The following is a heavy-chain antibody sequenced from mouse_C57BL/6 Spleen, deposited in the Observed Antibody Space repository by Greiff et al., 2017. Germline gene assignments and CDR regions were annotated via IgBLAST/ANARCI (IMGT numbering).Heavy chain of an antibody. CDR1: GYTFTDYY. J-gene: IGHJ1*03. V-gene: IGHV1-26*01. CDR3: ARYGYDGYFDV. Sequence: EVQLQQSGPELVKPGASVKISCKASGYTFTDYYMNWVKQSHGKSLEWIGDINPNNGGTSYNQKFKGKATLTVDKSSSTAYMELRSLTSEDSAVYYCARYGYDGYFDVWGTGTTVTVSS. CDR2: INPNNGGT. D-gene: IGHD1-2*01.